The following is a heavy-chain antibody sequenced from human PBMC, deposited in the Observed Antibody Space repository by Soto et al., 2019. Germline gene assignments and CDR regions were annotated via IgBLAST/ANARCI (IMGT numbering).Heavy chain of an antibody. CDR1: GFPFSSYG. CDR2: IWYDGSNK. CDR3: ARGMYYDFWSGPSSDY. J-gene: IGHJ4*02. Sequence: GGSLRLSCAASGFPFSSYGMHWVRQAPGKGLEWVAVIWYDGSNKYYADSVKGRFTISRDNSKNTLYLQMNSLRAEDTAVYYCARGMYYDFWSGPSSDYWGQGTLVTVSS. D-gene: IGHD3-3*01. V-gene: IGHV3-33*01.